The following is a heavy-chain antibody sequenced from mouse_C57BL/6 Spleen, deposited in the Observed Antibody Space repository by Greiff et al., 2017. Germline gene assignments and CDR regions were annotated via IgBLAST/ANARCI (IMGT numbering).Heavy chain of an antibody. CDR1: GYTFTDYE. J-gene: IGHJ2*01. D-gene: IGHD1-1*01. CDR3: TRDDCGSSYFDY. Sequence: QVQLQQSGAELVRPGASVTLSCKASGYTFTDYEMHWVKQTPVHGLEWIGAIDPETGGTAYNQKFKGKAILTADKSSSTAYMELRSLTSEDSAVYYGTRDDCGSSYFDYWGQGTTLTVSS. CDR2: IDPETGGT. V-gene: IGHV1-15*01.